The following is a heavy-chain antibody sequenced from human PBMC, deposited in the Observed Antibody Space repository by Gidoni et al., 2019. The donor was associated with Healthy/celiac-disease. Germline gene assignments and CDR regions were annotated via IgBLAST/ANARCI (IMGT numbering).Heavy chain of an antibody. Sequence: QVQLVESGGGVVQPGRSLRLSCAASGFTFSSYGMHWVRQAPGKGLEWVAVISYDGSNKYYADSVKGRFTISRDNSKNTLYLQMNSLRAEDTAVYYCAKGPGGDSDYWGQGTLVTVSS. CDR1: GFTFSSYG. D-gene: IGHD2-21*01. CDR3: AKGPGGDSDY. V-gene: IGHV3-30*18. CDR2: ISYDGSNK. J-gene: IGHJ4*02.